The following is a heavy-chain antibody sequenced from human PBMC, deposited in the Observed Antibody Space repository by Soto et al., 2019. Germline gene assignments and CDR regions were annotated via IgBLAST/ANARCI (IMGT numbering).Heavy chain of an antibody. Sequence: GGSLRLSCAASGFTFSSYAMSWVRQAPGKGLEWVSAISGSGGSTYYADSVKGRFTISRDNSKNTLYLQMNSLRAEDTAVYYCARRDCSSTSCYTESWFDPWGHGTLFTVSS. V-gene: IGHV3-23*01. D-gene: IGHD2-2*02. J-gene: IGHJ5*02. CDR1: GFTFSSYA. CDR3: ARRDCSSTSCYTESWFDP. CDR2: ISGSGGST.